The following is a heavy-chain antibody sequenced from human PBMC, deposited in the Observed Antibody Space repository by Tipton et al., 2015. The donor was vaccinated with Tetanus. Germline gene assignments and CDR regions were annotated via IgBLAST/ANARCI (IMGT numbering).Heavy chain of an antibody. CDR3: ARHLAYGDDAREFDF. Sequence: TLSLTCSVPGAAIRSTSYSWGWIRQSPEKGLEWIGSVYFRGTTYYNPSLASRVTISVDTSKNQFSLRLTSVTAADTAVYYCARHLAYGDDAREFDFWGQGTLVTVSS. J-gene: IGHJ4*02. CDR1: GAAIRSTSYS. D-gene: IGHD4-17*01. V-gene: IGHV4-39*01. CDR2: VYFRGTT.